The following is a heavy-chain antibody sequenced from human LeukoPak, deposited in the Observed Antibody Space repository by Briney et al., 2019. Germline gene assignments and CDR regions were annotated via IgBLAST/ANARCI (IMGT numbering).Heavy chain of an antibody. V-gene: IGHV1-2*02. Sequence: SVKVSCKASGYTFTGYYMHWVRQAPGQGLEWMGWINPNSGGTNYAQKFQGRVTMTRDTSISTAYMELSRLRSDDTAVYYCALENMVRGESYYYYYYMDVWGKGTTVTVSS. J-gene: IGHJ6*03. CDR3: ALENMVRGESYYYYYYMDV. CDR2: INPNSGGT. D-gene: IGHD3-10*01. CDR1: GYTFTGYY.